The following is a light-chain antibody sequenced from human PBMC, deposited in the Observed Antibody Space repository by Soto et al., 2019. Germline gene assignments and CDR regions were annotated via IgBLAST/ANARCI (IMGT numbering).Light chain of an antibody. J-gene: IGLJ1*01. CDR2: GNS. Sequence: QSVLTQPPSASGSPGQSVTISCTGTSSDVGKYDYVSWFQHHPGTAPKLLIYGNSNRPSGVPDRFSGSKSGTSASLAITGLQAEDEADYYCQSYDNSLSVYVFGTGTKVTVL. CDR3: QSYDNSLSVYV. V-gene: IGLV1-40*01. CDR1: SSDVGKYDY.